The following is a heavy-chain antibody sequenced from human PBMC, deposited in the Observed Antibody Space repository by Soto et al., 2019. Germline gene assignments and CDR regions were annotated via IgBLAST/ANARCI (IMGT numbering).Heavy chain of an antibody. J-gene: IGHJ4*02. CDR1: GYTFTNFG. V-gene: IGHV1-18*01. CDR2: ISAYNGNT. CDR3: AGGGTPLDS. Sequence: QVQLVQSGAEVKKPGASVKVSCKASGYTFTNFGISWVRQAPGQGLEWMGWISAYNGNTNYAQNCQGRGTMTTATSTSTAYMELRRLRSDDTAVYYTAGGGTPLDSWGQGTLVTVSS. D-gene: IGHD3-16*01.